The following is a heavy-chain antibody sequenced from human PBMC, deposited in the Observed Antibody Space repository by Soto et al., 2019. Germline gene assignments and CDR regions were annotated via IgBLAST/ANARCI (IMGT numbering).Heavy chain of an antibody. CDR1: GFTFSSYS. CDR2: ISSSSSYI. V-gene: IGHV3-21*01. J-gene: IGHJ1*01. Sequence: GGSLRLSCAASGFTFSSYSMNWVRQAPGKELEWVSSISSSSSYIYYADSVKGRFTISRDNAKNSLYLQMNSLRAEDTAVYYCARDRLAAAGTEYFQHWGQGTLVTVSS. CDR3: ARDRLAAAGTEYFQH. D-gene: IGHD6-13*01.